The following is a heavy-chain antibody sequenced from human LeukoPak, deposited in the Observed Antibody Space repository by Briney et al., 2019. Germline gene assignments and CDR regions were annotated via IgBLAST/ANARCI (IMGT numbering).Heavy chain of an antibody. V-gene: IGHV3-13*05. CDR1: GFTFSSYD. Sequence: PGGSLRLSCAASGFTFSSYDMHWVRQAPGKGLEWVSAIGPAGDPYYPGSVKGRFTISRENAKNSLYLQMNSLRAGDTAVYYCARRGAAGTLDYWGQGTLVTVSS. J-gene: IGHJ4*02. CDR2: IGPAGDP. D-gene: IGHD6-13*01. CDR3: ARRGAAGTLDY.